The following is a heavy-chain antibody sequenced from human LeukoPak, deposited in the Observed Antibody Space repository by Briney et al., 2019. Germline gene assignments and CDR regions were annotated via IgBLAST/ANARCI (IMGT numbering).Heavy chain of an antibody. CDR2: IKQDGSEK. Sequence: PGGPLRLSCAASGFTFSSYWMTWVRQAPGKGLEWVANIKQDGSEKYYVDSVKGRFTIFRDNAKNSLYLQMNSLRGEDTAVYYCAKDYRLVVAATPSYWGQGTLVTVSS. CDR1: GFTFSSYW. V-gene: IGHV3-7*03. D-gene: IGHD2-15*01. CDR3: AKDYRLVVAATPSY. J-gene: IGHJ4*02.